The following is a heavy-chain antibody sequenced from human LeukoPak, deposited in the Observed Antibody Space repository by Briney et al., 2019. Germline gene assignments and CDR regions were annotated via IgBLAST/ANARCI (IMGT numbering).Heavy chain of an antibody. J-gene: IGHJ5*02. CDR2: ASYSGTT. CDR1: GGSISNFY. Sequence: SETLSLTCSVSGGSISNFYWNWLRQPPGKGLEWIGFASYSGTTSYNPSLKSRVTISVDVSKNQFSLKLTSVTAADTAVYFCASRDESAGYSYWFDPWGQGTLVTVSS. V-gene: IGHV4-59*01. CDR3: ASRDESAGYSYWFDP. D-gene: IGHD3-22*01.